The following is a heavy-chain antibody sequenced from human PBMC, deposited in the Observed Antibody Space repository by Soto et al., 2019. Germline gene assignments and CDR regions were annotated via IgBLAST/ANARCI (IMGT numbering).Heavy chain of an antibody. J-gene: IGHJ3*02. D-gene: IGHD4-17*01. CDR2: IYYSGST. CDR3: ARRYGGAFDI. CDR1: GGSISSYY. Sequence: QVQLQESGPGLVKPSETLSLTCTVSGGSISSYYWSWIRQPPGKGLEWIGYIYYSGSTNYNPSLRSRVTISVDTSNNQFSLRLSSVTAADTAVYYCARRYGGAFDIWGQGTMVTVSS. V-gene: IGHV4-59*08.